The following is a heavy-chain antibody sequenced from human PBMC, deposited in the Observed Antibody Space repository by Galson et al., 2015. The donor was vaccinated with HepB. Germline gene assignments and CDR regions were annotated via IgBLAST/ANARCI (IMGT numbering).Heavy chain of an antibody. CDR3: TGLGELSGYSSK. CDR2: IGSKAHNYAT. Sequence: SLRLSCAASGFTFSGSAMHWVRQASGKGLEWVGRIGSKAHNYATAYVASVKGRFTISRDDSKSTAYLQMNSLKTEDTAVYYCTGLGELSGYSSKWGQGTLVTVSS. V-gene: IGHV3-73*01. CDR1: GFTFSGSA. J-gene: IGHJ4*02. D-gene: IGHD6-13*01.